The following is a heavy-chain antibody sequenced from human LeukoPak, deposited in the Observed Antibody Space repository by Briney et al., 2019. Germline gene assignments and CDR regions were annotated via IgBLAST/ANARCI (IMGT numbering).Heavy chain of an antibody. Sequence: GGSLRLSCAASGFTLSNYGMSGVRQAPGKGVEGGSGISGSGGPTYYADSVTGRFTISRDNSKNTLYLQMNRLRVEDTAVYYCARLGQAKVNTNYYYYYMDVWGKGTTVTVSS. CDR1: GFTLSNYG. CDR2: ISGSGGPT. CDR3: ARLGQAKVNTNYYYYYMDV. V-gene: IGHV3-23*01. D-gene: IGHD2-8*01. J-gene: IGHJ6*03.